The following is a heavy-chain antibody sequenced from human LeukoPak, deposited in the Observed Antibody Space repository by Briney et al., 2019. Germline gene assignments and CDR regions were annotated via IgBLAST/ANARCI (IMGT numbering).Heavy chain of an antibody. Sequence: GASVGVSCRASVYTFTNYDIIWVPQAPGQGRECRGCIYPNSGNTGYAQKFQGRVTFTRNTSINTAYMELSSLRSEDAALYYCARGRTSQRVPAIFGVIITSGYYFDSWGQGTLVTVSS. V-gene: IGHV1-8*03. J-gene: IGHJ4*02. CDR1: VYTFTNYD. CDR2: IYPNSGNT. CDR3: ARGRTSQRVPAIFGVIITSGYYFDS. D-gene: IGHD3-3*01.